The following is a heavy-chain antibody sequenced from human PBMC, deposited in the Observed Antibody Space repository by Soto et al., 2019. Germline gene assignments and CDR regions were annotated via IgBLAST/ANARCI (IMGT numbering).Heavy chain of an antibody. V-gene: IGHV3-74*01. CDR3: APFGVLIYPEA. Sequence: EVQLVESVGGSVQPGGCLRLSCAASGFTFITYWMHLVRQSPGKGLVWVSRINSDGTTTDDADSVKGRITNSRDNAKNTLYLHMGSLRDEDTAVYYCAPFGVLIYPEAWGQGTLVTVSS. CDR1: GFTFITYW. J-gene: IGHJ5*02. CDR2: INSDGTTT. D-gene: IGHD3-3*01.